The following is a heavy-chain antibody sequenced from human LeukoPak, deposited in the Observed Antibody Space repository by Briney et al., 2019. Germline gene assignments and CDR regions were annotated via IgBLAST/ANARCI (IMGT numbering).Heavy chain of an antibody. J-gene: IGHJ4*02. CDR3: ARNSGSYYVFDY. D-gene: IGHD1-26*01. V-gene: IGHV4-34*01. CDR1: GGSFSGYY. CDR2: INHSGST. Sequence: SETLSLTCAVYGGSFSGYYWSWIRQPPGKGLEWIGEINHSGSTNYNPSLKSRVTISVDTSKNQFSLKLSSVTAADTAVYCCARNSGSYYVFDYWGQGTLVTVSS.